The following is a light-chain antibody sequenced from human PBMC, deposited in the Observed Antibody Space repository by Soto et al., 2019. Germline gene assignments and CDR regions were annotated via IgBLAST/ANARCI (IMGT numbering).Light chain of an antibody. CDR1: SSVVGSYNL. CDR3: CSYAGSSFYV. Sequence: QTVLTQPASVSGSPEQSITISCTGTSSVVGSYNLVSWYQQHPGKAPKLMIYEGTKRPSGVSNRFSGSKSGNTASLTISGLQAEDEADYYCCSYAGSSFYVFGTGTKVTVL. V-gene: IGLV2-23*01. J-gene: IGLJ1*01. CDR2: EGT.